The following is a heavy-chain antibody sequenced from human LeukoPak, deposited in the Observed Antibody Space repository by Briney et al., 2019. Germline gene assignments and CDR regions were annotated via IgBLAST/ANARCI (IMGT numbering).Heavy chain of an antibody. Sequence: ASVKVSCKAPGYTFTGYYMHWVRQAPGQGLEWMGWVNPNSGGTNYAQKFQGWVTMTRDTSISTAYMELSRLRSDDTAVYYCARGGLDTPIPFDYWGQGTLVTVSS. CDR1: GYTFTGYY. CDR3: ARGGLDTPIPFDY. J-gene: IGHJ4*02. CDR2: VNPNSGGT. D-gene: IGHD6-19*01. V-gene: IGHV1-2*04.